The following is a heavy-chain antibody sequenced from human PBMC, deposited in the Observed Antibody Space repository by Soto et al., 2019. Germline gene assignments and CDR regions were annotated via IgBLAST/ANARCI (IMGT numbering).Heavy chain of an antibody. Sequence: QVHLVQSGAEVKKPGASVKVSCKASGYTFTSYGITWVRQAPGQGLEWMGWISAHNGNTDYAQKLQGRVIVTRDTSASTAYMELRSLRSDDTAVYYCARGRYGDYWGQGALVTVSS. CDR1: GYTFTSYG. CDR2: ISAHNGNT. V-gene: IGHV1-18*01. CDR3: ARGRYGDY. D-gene: IGHD1-1*01. J-gene: IGHJ4*02.